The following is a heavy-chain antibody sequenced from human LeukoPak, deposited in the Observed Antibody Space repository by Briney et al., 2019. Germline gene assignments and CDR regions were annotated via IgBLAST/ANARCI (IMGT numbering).Heavy chain of an antibody. CDR3: ARGGYNGYDSVDY. Sequence: GGSLRLSCAASGFTFSSYWMHWVRQAPGKGLVWVSRVNSAGSSTNYVDSVKGRFTISRDNAKNTLYLQMNSLRVEDTAVYYCARGGYNGYDSVDYWGQGTLVTVSS. V-gene: IGHV3-74*01. CDR1: GFTFSSYW. J-gene: IGHJ4*02. D-gene: IGHD5-12*01. CDR2: VNSAGSST.